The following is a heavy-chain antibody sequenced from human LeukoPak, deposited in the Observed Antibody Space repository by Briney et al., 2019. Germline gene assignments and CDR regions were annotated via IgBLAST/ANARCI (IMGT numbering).Heavy chain of an antibody. CDR3: ARSVLWFGDGYYYYGMDV. Sequence: GRSLRLSCAASGFTVSSNYMSWVRQAPGKGLEWVSVIYSGGSTYHADSVKGRFTISRHNSKNTLYLQMNSLRAGDTAVYYCARSVLWFGDGYYYYGMDVWGQGTTVTVSS. CDR2: IYSGGST. V-gene: IGHV3-53*04. CDR1: GFTVSSNY. J-gene: IGHJ6*02. D-gene: IGHD3-10*01.